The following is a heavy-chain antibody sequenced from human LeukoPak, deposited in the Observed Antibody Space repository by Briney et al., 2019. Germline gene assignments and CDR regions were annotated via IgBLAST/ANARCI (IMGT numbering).Heavy chain of an antibody. J-gene: IGHJ4*02. Sequence: SETLSLTCAVSGGSISSGGYSWSWIRQPPGKGLEWIGYIYHSGSTYYNPSLKSRVTISVDRSKNQFSLKLSSVTAADTAVYYCARGTYYYGSGSWYYFDYWGQGTLVTVSS. D-gene: IGHD3-10*01. CDR2: IYHSGST. CDR3: ARGTYYYGSGSWYYFDY. CDR1: GGSISSGGYS. V-gene: IGHV4-30-2*01.